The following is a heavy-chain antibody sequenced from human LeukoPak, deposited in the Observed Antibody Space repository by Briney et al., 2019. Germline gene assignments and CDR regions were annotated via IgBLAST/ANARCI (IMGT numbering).Heavy chain of an antibody. CDR1: GGSISSGGYY. J-gene: IGHJ3*02. D-gene: IGHD4-17*01. Sequence: PSETLSPTCTVSGGSISSGGYYWSWIRQHPGKGLEWIGYIYYSGSTYYNPSLKSRVTISVDTSKNQFSLKLSSVTAADTAVYYCARVPSYYGDYEDDAFDIWGQGTLVTVSS. CDR2: IYYSGST. V-gene: IGHV4-31*03. CDR3: ARVPSYYGDYEDDAFDI.